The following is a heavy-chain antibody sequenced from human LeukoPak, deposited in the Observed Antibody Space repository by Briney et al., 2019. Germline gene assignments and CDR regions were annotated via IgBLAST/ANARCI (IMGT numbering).Heavy chain of an antibody. J-gene: IGHJ4*02. D-gene: IGHD3-9*01. CDR3: ARDDYDILTGHIIDY. V-gene: IGHV3-21*01. Sequence: GGSLRLSCAASGFTFSSYSMNWVRQAPGKGLEWVSSISSSSSYIYYADSVKGRFTISRDNAKNSLYLQMNSLRAEDTAVYYCARDDYDILTGHIIDYWGQRTLVTVSS. CDR1: GFTFSSYS. CDR2: ISSSSSYI.